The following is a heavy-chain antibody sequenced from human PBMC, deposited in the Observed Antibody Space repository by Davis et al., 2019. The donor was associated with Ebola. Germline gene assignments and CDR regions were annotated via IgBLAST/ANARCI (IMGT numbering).Heavy chain of an antibody. J-gene: IGHJ4*02. CDR3: ARDLQLGSAIDY. D-gene: IGHD1-1*01. V-gene: IGHV3-33*01. Sequence: PGGSLRLSCAASGFTFSSYGMHWVRQAPGKGLEWVAVIWYDGSNKYYADSVKGRFTISRDNSKNSLYLQMNSLRAEDTAVYYCARDLQLGSAIDYWGQGTLVTVSS. CDR2: IWYDGSNK. CDR1: GFTFSSYG.